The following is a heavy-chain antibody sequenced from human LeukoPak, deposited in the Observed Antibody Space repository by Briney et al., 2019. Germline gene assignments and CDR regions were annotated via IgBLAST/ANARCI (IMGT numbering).Heavy chain of an antibody. J-gene: IGHJ4*02. CDR3: ARQGCSAGSCYLDY. D-gene: IGHD2-15*01. CDR1: GFTFSSYA. Sequence: PGGSLRLSCVVSGFTFSSYAMHWVRQAPGKGLDWVAVVAFDGKNKYYADSVKGRFTISRDNSGNTLSPQMNSLRVEDTALYYCARQGCSAGSCYLDYWGQGILVAVSS. CDR2: VAFDGKNK. V-gene: IGHV3-30*04.